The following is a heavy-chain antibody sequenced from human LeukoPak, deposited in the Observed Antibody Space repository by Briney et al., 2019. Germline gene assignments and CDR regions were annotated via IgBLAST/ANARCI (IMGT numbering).Heavy chain of an antibody. CDR2: IYYSGST. Sequence: SETLSLTCTVSGGSISSSSYYWGWIRQPPGKGLEWIGSIYYSGSTNYNPSLKSRVTISVDTSKNQFSLKLSSVTAADTAVYYCARDGYYYDSSGYYGYFQHWGQGTLVTVSS. CDR3: ARDGYYYDSSGYYGYFQH. V-gene: IGHV4-39*07. D-gene: IGHD3-22*01. CDR1: GGSISSSSYY. J-gene: IGHJ1*01.